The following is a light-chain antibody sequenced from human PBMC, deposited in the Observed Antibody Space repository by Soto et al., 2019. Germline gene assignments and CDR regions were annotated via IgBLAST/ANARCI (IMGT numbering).Light chain of an antibody. J-gene: IGKJ1*01. CDR3: QHYKSWPWT. Sequence: EIVMTQSPATLSVSPGEGATLSCRASQTISTDLTWYHQKPGQAPRLLIYGASTRATAFPAMFSGGGSRTDFTLTNSSLQSQDFGVYYCQHYKSWPWTFGQGTKVEIK. V-gene: IGKV3-15*01. CDR1: QTISTD. CDR2: GAS.